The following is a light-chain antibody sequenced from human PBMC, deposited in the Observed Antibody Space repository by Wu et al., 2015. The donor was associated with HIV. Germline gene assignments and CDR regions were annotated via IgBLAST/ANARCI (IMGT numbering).Light chain of an antibody. CDR3: QQRSNWPWT. Sequence: EIVLTQSPATLSLSPGETATLSCRASQSISSYLAWYQQKPGQAPRLLIYDASNRATGIPARFSGRGSGTDFTLTISSLEPEDFALYYCQQRSNWPWTFGQGTKVEIK. J-gene: IGKJ1*01. CDR2: DAS. V-gene: IGKV3-11*01. CDR1: QSISSY.